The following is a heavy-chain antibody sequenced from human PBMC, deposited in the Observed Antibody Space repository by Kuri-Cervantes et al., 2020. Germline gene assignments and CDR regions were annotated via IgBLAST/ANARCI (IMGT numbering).Heavy chain of an antibody. V-gene: IGHV4-4*07. J-gene: IGHJ6*02. CDR3: ARDKGSSQVYYYGMDV. Sequence: SETLSLTCTVSGGSISNYYWSWIRQPAGKGLEWIGRIYTSGSTNYNPSLKSRVTISVDTSKNQFSLKLSSVTAADTAVYYCARDKGSSQVYYYGMDVWGQGTTVTVSS. CDR2: IYTSGST. CDR1: GGSISNYY. D-gene: IGHD6-6*01.